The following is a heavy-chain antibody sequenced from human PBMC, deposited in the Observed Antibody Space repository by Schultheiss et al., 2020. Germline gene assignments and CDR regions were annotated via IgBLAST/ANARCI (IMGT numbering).Heavy chain of an antibody. CDR3: AKGLGIVAGETDY. CDR1: GFTFSNAW. V-gene: IGHV3-30*18. J-gene: IGHJ4*02. CDR2: ISYDGSNK. Sequence: GGSLRLSCAASGFTFSNAWMNWVRQAPGKGLEWVAVISYDGSNKYYADSVKGRFTISRDNSKNTLYLQMNSLRAEDTAVYYCAKGLGIVAGETDYWGQGTLVTVSS. D-gene: IGHD6-19*01.